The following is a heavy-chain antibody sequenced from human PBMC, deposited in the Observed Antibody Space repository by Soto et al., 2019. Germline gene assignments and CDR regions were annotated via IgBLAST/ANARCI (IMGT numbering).Heavy chain of an antibody. CDR1: GVALSENH. CDR3: ARFGAAAAHDDN. V-gene: IGHV4-59*01. D-gene: IGHD6-13*01. J-gene: IGHJ4*01. Sequence: SETLDHPCDVFGVALSENHWGWIRQAPGKGLEWVGYVHFSGSTTYNPSLAPRLNISFDMSKSQVYLQLTSVTAADTAVYYCARFGAAAAHDDNWGRGVLVT. CDR2: VHFSGST.